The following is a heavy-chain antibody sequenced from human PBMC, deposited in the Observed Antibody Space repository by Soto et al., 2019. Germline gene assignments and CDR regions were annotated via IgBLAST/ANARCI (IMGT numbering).Heavy chain of an antibody. CDR1: GYTFTSYG. D-gene: IGHD1-26*01. V-gene: IGHV1-18*01. CDR3: ARDASVGLNDY. Sequence: ASVEVSCKASGYTFTSYGIIWVRQAPGQGLEWMGWISSYNGNTKYAQKLQGRVTMTTDTSTSTAYMELRSLRSDDTAVYYCARDASVGLNDYWGQGTLVTVSS. CDR2: ISSYNGNT. J-gene: IGHJ4*02.